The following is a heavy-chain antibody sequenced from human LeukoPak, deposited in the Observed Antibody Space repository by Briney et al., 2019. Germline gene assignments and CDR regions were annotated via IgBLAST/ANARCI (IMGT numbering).Heavy chain of an antibody. CDR1: GGSISSSSYY. D-gene: IGHD3-10*01. CDR3: ARDTRGYMDV. CDR2: IYYSGST. J-gene: IGHJ6*03. V-gene: IGHV4-39*07. Sequence: SETLSLTCTVSGGSISSSSYYWGWIRQPPGKGLEWIGSIYYSGSTYYNPSLKSRVTISVDTSKNQFSLKLSSVTAADTAVYYCARDTRGYMDVWGKGTTVTVSS.